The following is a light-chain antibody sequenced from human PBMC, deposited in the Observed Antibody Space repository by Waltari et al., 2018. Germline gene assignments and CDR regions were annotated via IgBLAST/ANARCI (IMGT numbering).Light chain of an antibody. Sequence: QSALTQPPSASGSPGQSVTISCTGTSSDVGGYNYVSWYQQHPGKAPKLMISEVSKRPSGVPYRFSGSKSGNTASLTVSGLHAEDEADYYCSSYAGSNNPLFGGGTKLTVL. CDR1: SSDVGGYNY. V-gene: IGLV2-8*01. CDR3: SSYAGSNNPL. CDR2: EVS. J-gene: IGLJ2*01.